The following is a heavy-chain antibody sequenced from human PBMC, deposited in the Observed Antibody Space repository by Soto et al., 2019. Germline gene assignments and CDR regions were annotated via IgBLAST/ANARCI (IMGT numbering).Heavy chain of an antibody. CDR2: ISAYNGNT. D-gene: IGHD4-17*01. J-gene: IGHJ4*02. V-gene: IGHV1-18*01. CDR3: ARDRHFTVATFFDY. Sequence: GSVKVSCQASGFTLSSYGISWGRQGPGQGLEWMGWISAYNGNTNYAQKLQGRVTMTTDTSTSTAYMELRSLRSDDTAVYYCARDRHFTVATFFDYWGQGTLVTVSS. CDR1: GFTLSSYG.